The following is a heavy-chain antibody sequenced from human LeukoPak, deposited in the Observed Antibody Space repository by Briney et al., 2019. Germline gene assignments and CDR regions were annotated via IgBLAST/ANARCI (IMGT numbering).Heavy chain of an antibody. J-gene: IGHJ4*02. V-gene: IGHV4-30-2*03. CDR2: IYHSGST. CDR3: ARQGIAALNY. CDR1: GGSISSGGYS. Sequence: SETLSLTCAVSGGSISSGGYSWSWIRQPPGKGLEWIGYIYHSGSTYYNPSLKSRVTISVDTSKNQFSLKLSSVTAADTAVYYCARQGIAALNYWGQGTLVTVSS. D-gene: IGHD6-6*01.